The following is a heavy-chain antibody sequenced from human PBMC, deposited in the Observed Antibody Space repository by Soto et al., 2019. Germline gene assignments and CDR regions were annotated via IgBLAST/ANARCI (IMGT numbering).Heavy chain of an antibody. CDR3: AGQLDRYNWNYYYFDY. V-gene: IGHV4-39*01. CDR1: GGSISSSSYY. CDR2: IYYSGST. D-gene: IGHD1-7*01. Sequence: SETLSLTCTVSGGSISSSSYYWGWIRQPPGKGLEWIGSIYYSGSTYYNPSLKSRVTISVDTSKNQFSLKLSSVTAADTAVYYCAGQLDRYNWNYYYFDYWGQGTLVTVSS. J-gene: IGHJ4*02.